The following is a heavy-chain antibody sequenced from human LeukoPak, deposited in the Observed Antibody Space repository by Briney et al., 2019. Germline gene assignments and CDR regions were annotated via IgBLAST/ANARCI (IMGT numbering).Heavy chain of an antibody. Sequence: GGSLRLSCAASGFTFSSYGMHWVRQAPGKGLEWVAFIRYDGSNKYYADSVKGRFTVSRDNSKNTLYLQMNSLRAEETAVYYCARAGPSSSWHQFDYWGQGTLVTVSS. J-gene: IGHJ4*02. V-gene: IGHV3-30*02. CDR2: IRYDGSNK. CDR3: ARAGPSSSWHQFDY. D-gene: IGHD6-13*01. CDR1: GFTFSSYG.